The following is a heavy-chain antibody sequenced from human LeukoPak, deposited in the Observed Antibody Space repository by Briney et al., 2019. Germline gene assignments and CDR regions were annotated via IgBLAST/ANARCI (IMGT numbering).Heavy chain of an antibody. CDR2: ISSSSSYI. CDR1: GFTFSSYS. Sequence: GGSLRLSCAASGFTFSSYSMNWVRQAPGKGLEWVSSISSSSSYIYYADSVKGRFTISRDNAKNSLYLQMNSLRAEDTAVYYCAGDEHFDWLLKTFDYWGQGTLVTVSS. J-gene: IGHJ4*02. CDR3: AGDEHFDWLLKTFDY. V-gene: IGHV3-21*01. D-gene: IGHD3-9*01.